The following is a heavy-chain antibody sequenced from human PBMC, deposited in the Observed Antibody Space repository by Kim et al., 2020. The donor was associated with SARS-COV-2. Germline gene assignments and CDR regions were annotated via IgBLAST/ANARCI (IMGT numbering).Heavy chain of an antibody. CDR3: ARRDDSSGYYLAGDAFDI. CDR1: GGSISSSSYY. CDR2: IYYSGST. V-gene: IGHV4-39*01. J-gene: IGHJ3*02. Sequence: SETLSLTCTVSGGSISSSSYYWGWIRQPPGKGLEWIGSIYYSGSTYYNPSLKSRVTISVDTSKNQFSLKLSSVTAADTAVYYCARRDDSSGYYLAGDAFDIWGQGTMVTVSS. D-gene: IGHD3-22*01.